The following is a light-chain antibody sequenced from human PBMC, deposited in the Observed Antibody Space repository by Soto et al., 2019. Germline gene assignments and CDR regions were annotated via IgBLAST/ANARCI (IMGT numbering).Light chain of an antibody. J-gene: IGKJ1*01. Sequence: STVSASVGGRVTITCRASQTVYSWLAWYQQKPGKAPKLLISEASTLQSGVPSRYAGSGSGTEFTLTITSLQPDDFATYYCQHYNSYSTFGPAPFCQGTKVDI. CDR2: EAS. CDR3: QHYNSYSTFGPAP. V-gene: IGKV1-5*03. CDR1: QTVYSW.